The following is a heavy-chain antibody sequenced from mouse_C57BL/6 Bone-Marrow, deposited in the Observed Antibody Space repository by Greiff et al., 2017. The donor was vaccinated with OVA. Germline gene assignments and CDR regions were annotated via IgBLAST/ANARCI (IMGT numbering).Heavy chain of an antibody. CDR2: INPSNGGT. Sequence: QVQLQQPGPELVKPGASVKLSCKASGYTFTSYWMHWVKQRPGQGLEWIGNINPSNGGTNYNEKFKSKATLTVDKSSSTAYMQLSSLTSEDSAVYYCARRSLLRYRYYAMDYWGQGTSVTVSS. J-gene: IGHJ4*01. V-gene: IGHV1-53*01. CDR1: GYTFTSYW. CDR3: ARRSLLRYRYYAMDY. D-gene: IGHD1-1*01.